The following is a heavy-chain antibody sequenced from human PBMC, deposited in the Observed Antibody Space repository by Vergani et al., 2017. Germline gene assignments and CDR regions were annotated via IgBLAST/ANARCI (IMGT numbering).Heavy chain of an antibody. CDR1: GDSISTSSYA. D-gene: IGHD2-21*01. CDR3: ARHISVVRPSTMTACDY. CDR2: VFYGGRT. J-gene: IGHJ4*02. Sequence: QMQLQESGPGLVKPSETLSLSCTVSGDSISTSSYAWGWIRPPPGKTLEWLGTVFYGGRTSYNPSLKSRVTLSLDTSKKQISLHLTSVTAADTAVYYCARHISVVRPSTMTACDYWGQGTLVTVSS. V-gene: IGHV4-39*01.